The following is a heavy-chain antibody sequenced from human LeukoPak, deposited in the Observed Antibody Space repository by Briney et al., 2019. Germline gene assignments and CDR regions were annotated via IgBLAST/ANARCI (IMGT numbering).Heavy chain of an antibody. CDR1: GASIRSYF. J-gene: IGHJ3*02. CDR2: VYDNDNS. V-gene: IGHV4-59*01. CDR3: ARGLVLATDDAFDI. D-gene: IGHD5-12*01. Sequence: SETLSLTCSVSGASIRSYFWSWIRQSPGKGLEWIGYVYDNDNSNFNPSLESRVTILVDRSKSQFSLKLRSVTAADTAVYYCARGLVLATDDAFDIWGPGTMVTVSS.